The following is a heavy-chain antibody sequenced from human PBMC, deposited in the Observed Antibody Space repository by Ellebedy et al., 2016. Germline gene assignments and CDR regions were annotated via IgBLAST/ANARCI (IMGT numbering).Heavy chain of an antibody. J-gene: IGHJ5*02. V-gene: IGHV1-24*01. CDR1: GYSLTELS. CDR2: FDPEDGET. Sequence: ASVKVSXKVSGYSLTELSMHWVRQTPGKGLEWMGGFDPEDGETLYAQKFQGRVTMTEDTSTDTGYMELSSLRPEDTAVYYCAGRYCSRTTCFPWGHGTLVTVSS. D-gene: IGHD2-2*01. CDR3: AGRYCSRTTCFP.